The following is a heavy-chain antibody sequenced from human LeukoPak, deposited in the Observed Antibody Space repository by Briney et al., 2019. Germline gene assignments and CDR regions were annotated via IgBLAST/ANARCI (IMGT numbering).Heavy chain of an antibody. CDR3: ARENYYDSRAFDY. J-gene: IGHJ4*02. Sequence: GGSLRLSCAASGFTFSSYWMHWVRQAPGKGLVWVSRINSDGSSTGYADSVKGRFTISRDNAKNTLYLQMNSLRAEDTAVYYCARENYYDSRAFDYWGQGTLVTVSS. V-gene: IGHV3-74*01. CDR2: INSDGSST. CDR1: GFTFSSYW. D-gene: IGHD3-22*01.